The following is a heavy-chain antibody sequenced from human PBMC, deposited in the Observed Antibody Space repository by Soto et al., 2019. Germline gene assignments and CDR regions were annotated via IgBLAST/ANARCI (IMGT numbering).Heavy chain of an antibody. Sequence: SETLSLTCTVSGGSISSYYWSWIRQPPGKGLEGIGYIYYSGSTNYNPSLKSRVTISVDTSKNQFSLQLSSVTAADTAVYYCARAWEQQLDDTWFDPWGQGTLVTVSS. V-gene: IGHV4-59*01. CDR2: IYYSGST. J-gene: IGHJ5*02. CDR3: ARAWEQQLDDTWFDP. D-gene: IGHD6-13*01. CDR1: GGSISSYY.